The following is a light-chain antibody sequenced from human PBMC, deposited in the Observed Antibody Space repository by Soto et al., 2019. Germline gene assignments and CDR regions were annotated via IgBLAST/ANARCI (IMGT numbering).Light chain of an antibody. CDR1: SSDVGGYNY. J-gene: IGLJ1*01. Sequence: QSALTQPASVSGFPGQGITISCTGTSSDVGGYNYVSWYQQHPGKAPKLMIYDVSNRPSGVSNRFSGSKSGNTASLTISGLQAEDEADYYCSSYTSSSTSFGTGTKVTVL. V-gene: IGLV2-14*01. CDR3: SSYTSSSTS. CDR2: DVS.